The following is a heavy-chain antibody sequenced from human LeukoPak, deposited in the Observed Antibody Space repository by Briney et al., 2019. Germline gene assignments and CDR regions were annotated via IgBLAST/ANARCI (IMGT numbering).Heavy chain of an antibody. D-gene: IGHD5-24*01. CDR1: GGSISSYY. J-gene: IGHJ4*02. CDR3: ARESRDGYNLIDY. Sequence: PSETLSLTCTVSGGSISSYYWSWIRQPPGKGLEWLGYIYYSGSTNYNPSLKSRVTISVDPSKNQFSLKVSSVTAADTAVYYGARESRDGYNLIDYWGQGTLVTVSP. CDR2: IYYSGST. V-gene: IGHV4-59*01.